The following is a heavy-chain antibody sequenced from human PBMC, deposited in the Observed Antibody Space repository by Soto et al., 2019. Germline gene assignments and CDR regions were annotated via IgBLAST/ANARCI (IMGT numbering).Heavy chain of an antibody. Sequence: QVQLVQSGAEVVKPGASVKVSCKAYGYTFTDYDINWVRQAAGRGLEWMGWMNPNTGNTAYAQKFQGRLTLSRDPSMGTAYMDLSSLTSDDTAVYYCARGFSSYSDFWAQGTLVTVSS. CDR2: MNPNTGNT. J-gene: IGHJ4*02. V-gene: IGHV1-8*01. CDR3: ARGFSSYSDF. CDR1: GYTFTDYD. D-gene: IGHD6-13*01.